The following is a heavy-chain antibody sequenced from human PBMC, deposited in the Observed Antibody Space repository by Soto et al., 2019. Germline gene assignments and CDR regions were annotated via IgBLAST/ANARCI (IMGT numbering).Heavy chain of an antibody. J-gene: IGHJ4*02. D-gene: IGHD3-10*01. Sequence: ASVKVSCKVSGYTLTELSMHWVRQAPGKGLEWMGGFDPEDGETIYAQKFQGRVTMTEDTSTDTAYMELSSLRSEGTAVYYCATALHYYGSGSYQYYFDYWGQGTLVTVSS. CDR1: GYTLTELS. V-gene: IGHV1-24*01. CDR2: FDPEDGET. CDR3: ATALHYYGSGSYQYYFDY.